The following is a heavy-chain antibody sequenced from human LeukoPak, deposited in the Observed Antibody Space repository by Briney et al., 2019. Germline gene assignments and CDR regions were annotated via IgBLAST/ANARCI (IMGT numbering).Heavy chain of an antibody. Sequence: ASVKVSCEASGYTFTGYYLHWVRQAPGQGREWMGWLNPNSGGTYYAQKLQGGVAMTRDTSISTAYMELSRLRSDDTAVYYCARDGGDGYDLSYGMDVWGQGTTVTVSS. CDR1: GYTFTGYY. D-gene: IGHD5-24*01. CDR2: LNPNSGGT. J-gene: IGHJ6*02. CDR3: ARDGGDGYDLSYGMDV. V-gene: IGHV1-2*02.